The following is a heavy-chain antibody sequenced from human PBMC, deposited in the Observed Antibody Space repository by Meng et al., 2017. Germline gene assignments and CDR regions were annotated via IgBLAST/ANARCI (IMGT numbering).Heavy chain of an antibody. CDR1: GFTVSSNE. J-gene: IGHJ5*02. CDR3: AKSIVPAAIFWFDP. V-gene: IGHV3-38-3*01. Sequence: GESLKISCAASGFTVSSNEMSWVRQAPGKGLEWVSSISGGSTYYADSRKGRFTISRDNSKNTLYLQMNSLRAEDTAVYYCAKSIVPAAIFWFDPWGQGTLVTVSS. D-gene: IGHD2-2*02. CDR2: ISGGST.